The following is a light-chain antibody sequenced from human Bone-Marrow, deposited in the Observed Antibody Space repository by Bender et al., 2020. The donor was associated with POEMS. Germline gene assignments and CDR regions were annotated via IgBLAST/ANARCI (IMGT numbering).Light chain of an antibody. Sequence: QSALTQPASVSGSPGQSITISCSGSSSDVSDYKYVSWHQQHPGKAPKLVIFDVNNRPSGISDRFSGYKSDNTASLTISGLQAEDEADYYCSSYTITSSVVFGSGTRVFV. V-gene: IGLV2-14*03. CDR3: SSYTITSSVV. CDR1: SSDVSDYKY. CDR2: DVN. J-gene: IGLJ1*01.